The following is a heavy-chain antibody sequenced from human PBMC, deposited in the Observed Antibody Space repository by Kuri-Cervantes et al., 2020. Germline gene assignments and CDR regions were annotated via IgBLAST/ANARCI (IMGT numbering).Heavy chain of an antibody. V-gene: IGHV1-8*01. D-gene: IGHD3-16*01. CDR3: ARGSPGLGGDAFDI. Sequence: GSVKVSCKPSGYTFTSYDINSVRQATGQGLEWMGWMNPNSGNTGYEQKFQGRVTMTRNTSISTAYMELSRLRSEDTAVYYCARGSPGLGGDAFDIWGQGTMVTVSS. CDR1: GYTFTSYD. J-gene: IGHJ3*02. CDR2: MNPNSGNT.